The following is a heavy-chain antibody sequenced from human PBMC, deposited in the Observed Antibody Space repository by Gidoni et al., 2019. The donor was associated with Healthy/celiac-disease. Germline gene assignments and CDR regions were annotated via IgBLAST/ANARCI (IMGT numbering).Heavy chain of an antibody. CDR2: INHRGST. Sequence: QVQLQQWGAGLLKPSETLSLTCAVYGGSFSGYYWSWIRQPPGKGLECIGEINHRGSTNYNPSLKSRVTISVDTSKNQFSLKLSSVTAADTAVYYCARGRLYYGSGSYYTTRARFDYWGQGTLVTVSS. J-gene: IGHJ4*02. D-gene: IGHD3-10*01. V-gene: IGHV4-34*01. CDR3: ARGRLYYGSGSYYTTRARFDY. CDR1: GGSFSGYY.